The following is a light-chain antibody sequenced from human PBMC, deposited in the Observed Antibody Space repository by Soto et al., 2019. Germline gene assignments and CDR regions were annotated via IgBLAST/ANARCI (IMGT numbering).Light chain of an antibody. J-gene: IGLJ7*01. CDR2: VNSGGSH. CDR1: SGHSNYA. CDR3: QTWGTGSAIVV. Sequence: QLVLTQSPSASASLGASVKLTCTLSSGHSNYAIAWHQQQPEKGPRYLMKVNSGGSHIKGDGIPDRFSGSSSGAERYLFIASRLSEDEADYYCQTWGTGSAIVVFGGGTQLTVL. V-gene: IGLV4-69*01.